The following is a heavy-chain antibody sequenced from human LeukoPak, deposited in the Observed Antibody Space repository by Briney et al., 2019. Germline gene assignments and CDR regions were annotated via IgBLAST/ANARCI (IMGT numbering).Heavy chain of an antibody. Sequence: GGSLRLSCAASGFTFSTYIMTWVRQAPGKGLEWVSSINTGSSTYYADTVKGRFTISRDNAKNSLYLQMNSPRVEDTAVYYCARGSFWGQGTLVTVSS. CDR2: INTGSST. V-gene: IGHV3-21*01. CDR3: ARGSF. J-gene: IGHJ4*02. D-gene: IGHD2-15*01. CDR1: GFTFSTYI.